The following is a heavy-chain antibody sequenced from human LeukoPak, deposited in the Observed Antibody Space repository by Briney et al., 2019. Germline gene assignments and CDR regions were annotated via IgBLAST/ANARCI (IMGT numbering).Heavy chain of an antibody. J-gene: IGHJ4*02. CDR1: GYTFTDSF. CDR3: ARSPPVGPTTSPDF. D-gene: IGHD2-2*01. CDR2: LHINTGAS. Sequence: ASVKVSCKASGYTFTDSFMHWVRQAPGQGPDWMGRLHINTGASNYAQKFQGRVTMTRDPSLNTAYLELSNLESDDTAVYYCARSPPVGPTTSPDFWGQGTLVTVSS. V-gene: IGHV1-2*06.